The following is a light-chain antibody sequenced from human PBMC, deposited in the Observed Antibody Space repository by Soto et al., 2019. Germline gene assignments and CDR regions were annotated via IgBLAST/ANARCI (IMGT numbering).Light chain of an antibody. CDR3: SSYTTSHGLV. CDR2: EVT. Sequence: QSVLTQPASVSASPGQSITISCTGSSSDIAVSSYVSWYRQHPGKAPELIIYEVTNRPSGVSYRFSGSKSGDTASLTASGLQAEDEADYYCSSYTTSHGLVFGGGTKLTVL. V-gene: IGLV2-14*01. J-gene: IGLJ2*01. CDR1: SSDIAVSSY.